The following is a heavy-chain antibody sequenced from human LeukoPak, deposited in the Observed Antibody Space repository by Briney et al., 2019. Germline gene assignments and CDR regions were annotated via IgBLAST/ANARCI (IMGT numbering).Heavy chain of an antibody. CDR2: IRSKANSYAT. Sequence: GESLKISCAASGFTFSGSAMHWVRQASGKGLEWVGRIRSKANSYATAYAASVKGRFTISRDDSKNTAYLQMNSLKTEDTAVYYCTRREMGYGSGSYLLWGQGTLVTVSS. CDR1: GFTFSGSA. CDR3: TRREMGYGSGSYLL. V-gene: IGHV3-73*01. D-gene: IGHD3-10*01. J-gene: IGHJ4*02.